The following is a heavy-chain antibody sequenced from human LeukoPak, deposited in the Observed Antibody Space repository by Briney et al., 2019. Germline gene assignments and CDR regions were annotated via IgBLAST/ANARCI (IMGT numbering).Heavy chain of an antibody. V-gene: IGHV3-23*01. CDR1: GFTFSSYA. CDR2: ISGSGGST. J-gene: IGHJ4*02. D-gene: IGHD3-22*01. Sequence: PGWSLRLSCAASGFTFSSYAMSWVRQAPGKGLEWGSAISGSGGSTYYADSVKGRFTISRDNSKNTLYLQMNSLRAEDTAVYYCAKGTNRGDSSGPYYFDYWGQGTLVTVSS. CDR3: AKGTNRGDSSGPYYFDY.